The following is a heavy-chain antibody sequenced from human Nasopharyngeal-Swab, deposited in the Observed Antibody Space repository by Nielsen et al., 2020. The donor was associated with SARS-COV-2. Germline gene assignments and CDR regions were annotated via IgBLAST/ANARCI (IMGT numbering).Heavy chain of an antibody. CDR1: GGSFSGYY. CDR3: ARGSTPEGWFDP. CDR2: INHSGST. J-gene: IGHJ5*02. V-gene: IGHV4-34*01. Sequence: GSLRLSCAVYGGSFSGYYWSWIRQPPGKGLGWIGEINHSGSTNYNPSLKSRVTISVDTSKNQFSLKLSSVTAADTAVYYCARGSTPEGWFDPWGQGTLVTVSS.